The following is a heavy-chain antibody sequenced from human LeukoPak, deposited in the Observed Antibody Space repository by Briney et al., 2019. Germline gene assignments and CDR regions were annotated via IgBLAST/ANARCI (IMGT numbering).Heavy chain of an antibody. CDR3: AKWPKRQWLVREEYFDY. CDR2: ISGSGGST. CDR1: GFTFSSYA. J-gene: IGHJ4*02. Sequence: GGSLRLSCAASGFTFSSYAMSWVRQAPGKGLEWVSAISGSGGSTYYADSVKGRFTISRDNSKNTLYLQMNSLRAEDTAVYYCAKWPKRQWLVREEYFDYWGQGTLVTVSS. V-gene: IGHV3-23*01. D-gene: IGHD6-19*01.